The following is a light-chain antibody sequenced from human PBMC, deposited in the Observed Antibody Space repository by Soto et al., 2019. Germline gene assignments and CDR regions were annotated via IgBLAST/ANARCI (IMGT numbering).Light chain of an antibody. CDR3: QHLDSYPFT. CDR1: QGISTS. CDR2: AAS. V-gene: IGKV1-9*01. J-gene: IGKJ5*01. Sequence: IQFTQSPSSLSGSVGDAVTITCLASQGISTSLAWYQQKPGKAPRLLIYAASTLQGGVPSRFSGSGSGTDFTLTINTLQPEDFATYYCQHLDSYPFTFGQGTRLEIK.